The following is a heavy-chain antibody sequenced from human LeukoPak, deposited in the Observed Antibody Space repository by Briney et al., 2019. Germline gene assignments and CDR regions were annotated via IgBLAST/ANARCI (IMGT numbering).Heavy chain of an antibody. J-gene: IGHJ4*02. CDR3: ARDFPPWYSGGYFDY. D-gene: IGHD2-15*01. CDR1: GFTFSSFA. Sequence: QPGGSLRLSCAASGFTFSSFAMTWVRQAPGKGLEWVSGISGSGDNTYYADSVKGRFTISRDNSKNTLYLLMNSLRAEDTAVYYCARDFPPWYSGGYFDYWGQGTLVTVSS. V-gene: IGHV3-23*01. CDR2: ISGSGDNT.